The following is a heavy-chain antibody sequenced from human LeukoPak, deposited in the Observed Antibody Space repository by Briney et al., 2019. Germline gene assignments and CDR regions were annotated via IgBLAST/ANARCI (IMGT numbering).Heavy chain of an antibody. D-gene: IGHD6-6*01. V-gene: IGHV3-48*03. J-gene: IGHJ4*02. CDR1: GFAFSTYE. CDR2: IHGNGGPI. CDR3: ARGAGSIAARPIDY. Sequence: GGSLRLSCAASGFAFSTYEMNWVRQAPGKGPGGVSYIHGNGGPIYYAASVKGRFTVSRDNSTNTLYLQLNSLRAEDTAVYYCARGAGSIAARPIDYWGQGTLVTVSS.